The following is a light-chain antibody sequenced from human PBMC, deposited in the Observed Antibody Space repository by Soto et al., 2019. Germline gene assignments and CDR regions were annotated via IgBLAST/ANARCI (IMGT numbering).Light chain of an antibody. CDR1: QSVSSSY. Sequence: EIVMTQSPATLSVSPGERATLSCRASQSVSSSYLAWYQQKPGQSPRLLIYDTSNRATGIPARFSGSGSGTDFTLTISSLEPEDFAVYYCQQRTNWRITFGQGTRLEI. CDR2: DTS. J-gene: IGKJ5*01. CDR3: QQRTNWRIT. V-gene: IGKV3D-20*02.